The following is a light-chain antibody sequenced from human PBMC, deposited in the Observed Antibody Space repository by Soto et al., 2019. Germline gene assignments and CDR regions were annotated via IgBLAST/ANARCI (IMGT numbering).Light chain of an antibody. Sequence: DIQMTQSPSTLSASVGDRVTITCRASQSISNWLAWYQQKPGRAPKLLIYDVSSLESGVPSRFSGSASGTEFTLTISSLQPEDVATYYCQKYNSAPPTFGQGTKV. V-gene: IGKV1-5*01. CDR2: DVS. CDR1: QSISNW. CDR3: QKYNSAPPT. J-gene: IGKJ1*01.